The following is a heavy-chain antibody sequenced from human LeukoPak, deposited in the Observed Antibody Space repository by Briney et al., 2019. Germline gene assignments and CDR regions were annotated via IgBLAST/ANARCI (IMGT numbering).Heavy chain of an antibody. J-gene: IGHJ4*02. CDR3: ARRNGQDIVATFRRRYYFDY. Sequence: SETLSLTCTVSGYSISSGYYWGWIRQPPGKGLEWIGSIYHSGSTYYNPSLKSRVTISINTSKNQFSLKLSSVTAADTAVYYCARRNGQDIVATFRRRYYFDYWGQGTLVTVSS. D-gene: IGHD5-12*01. V-gene: IGHV4-38-2*02. CDR2: IYHSGST. CDR1: GYSISSGYY.